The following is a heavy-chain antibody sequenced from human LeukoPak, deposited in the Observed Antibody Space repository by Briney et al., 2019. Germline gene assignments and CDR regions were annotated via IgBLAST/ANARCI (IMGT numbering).Heavy chain of an antibody. CDR1: GGSISTYY. J-gene: IGHJ3*02. D-gene: IGHD3-22*01. Sequence: PPETLSHTCTVSGGSISTYYWSWIRQPPGKALEWIGYIYYSGSINYNPSLKSRFTISVDTSKKQFSLKLSCVTAVDTGVYYCAREYYYDSSGYYPPHAFDIWGQGTMVTVSS. CDR2: IYYSGSI. V-gene: IGHV4-59*01. CDR3: AREYYYDSSGYYPPHAFDI.